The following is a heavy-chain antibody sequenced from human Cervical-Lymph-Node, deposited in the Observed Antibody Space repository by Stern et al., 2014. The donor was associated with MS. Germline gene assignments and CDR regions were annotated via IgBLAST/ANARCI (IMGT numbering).Heavy chain of an antibody. D-gene: IGHD3-10*01. Sequence: QMQLVQSGPEVKKPGTSVKVSCKASGFTFTSSAVQWVRQARGQRLEWIGWIVVGSGNTNYAQKFQERVTITRDMSTSTAYMELSSLRSEDTAVYYCAADLIVVRGPGWYFDLWGRGTLVTVSS. CDR2: IVVGSGNT. CDR1: GFTFTSSA. CDR3: AADLIVVRGPGWYFDL. V-gene: IGHV1-58*01. J-gene: IGHJ2*01.